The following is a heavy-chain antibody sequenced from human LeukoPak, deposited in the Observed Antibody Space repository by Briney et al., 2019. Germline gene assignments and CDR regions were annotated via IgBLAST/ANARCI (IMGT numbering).Heavy chain of an antibody. Sequence: SETLSLTCTVSGYSISSGYYWGWIRQPPGKGLEWIGSIYHSGSTYYNPSLKSRVTISVDTSKNQFSLKLSSVTAADTAVYYCARDNYGLLFDYWGQGTLVTVSS. CDR1: GYSISSGYY. D-gene: IGHD3-22*01. CDR3: ARDNYGLLFDY. V-gene: IGHV4-38-2*02. J-gene: IGHJ4*02. CDR2: IYHSGST.